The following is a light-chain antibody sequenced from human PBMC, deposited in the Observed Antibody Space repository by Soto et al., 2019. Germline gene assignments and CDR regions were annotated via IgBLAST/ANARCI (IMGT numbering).Light chain of an antibody. V-gene: IGLV2-14*01. CDR2: EVS. J-gene: IGLJ1*01. CDR3: SSYGSTSTRYV. Sequence: QSALTQPASVSGSPGQSITISCTGTSSDVGGYNYVSWYQQHPGKAPKLMIYEVSNRPSGVSNRFSGSKSGNTASLTISGLQAADEADDFCSSYGSTSTRYVFGTGTKVTVL. CDR1: SSDVGGYNY.